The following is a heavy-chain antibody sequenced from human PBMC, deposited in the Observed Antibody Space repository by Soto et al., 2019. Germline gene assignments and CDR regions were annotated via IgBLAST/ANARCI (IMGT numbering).Heavy chain of an antibody. Sequence: SETLSLTCTVSGGSISSGDYYWSWIRQPPGKGLEWTGYIYYSGSTYYNPSLKSRVTISVDTSKNQFSLKLSSVTAADTAVYYCARWGSITIFGVVSENYGMDVWGQGTTVTVSS. CDR1: GGSISSGDYY. V-gene: IGHV4-30-4*01. CDR2: IYYSGST. J-gene: IGHJ6*02. D-gene: IGHD3-3*01. CDR3: ARWGSITIFGVVSENYGMDV.